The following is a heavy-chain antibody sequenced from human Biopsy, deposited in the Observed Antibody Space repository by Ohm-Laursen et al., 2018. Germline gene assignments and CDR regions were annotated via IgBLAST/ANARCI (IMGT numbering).Heavy chain of an antibody. CDR3: ARDGAGSYHDY. CDR1: GGSISSNYYY. J-gene: IGHJ4*02. V-gene: IGHV3-11*01. Sequence: LSLTCTVSGGSISSNYYYWGWIRQPPGKGLEWLSYISGSGTTIFYADSVKGRFTVSRDNAKNSLYLQMNSLTVEDTAVYYCARDGAGSYHDYWGQGTLVTVSS. CDR2: ISGSGTTI. D-gene: IGHD3-10*01.